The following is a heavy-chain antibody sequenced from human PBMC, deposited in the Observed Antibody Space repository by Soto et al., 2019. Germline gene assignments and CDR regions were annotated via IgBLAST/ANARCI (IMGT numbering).Heavy chain of an antibody. CDR2: ISSSSSYT. D-gene: IGHD5-18*01. V-gene: IGHV3-11*05. Sequence: QVQLVESGGGLVKPGGSLRLSCAASGFTFSDYYMSWIRQAPGKGLEWVSYISSSSSYTNYADSVKGRFTISRDNAKNSLYLQMSSRRDEDTDVSYCAREGGQGELWLTFDYWGQGTLVTVSS. CDR1: GFTFSDYY. CDR3: AREGGQGELWLTFDY. J-gene: IGHJ4*02.